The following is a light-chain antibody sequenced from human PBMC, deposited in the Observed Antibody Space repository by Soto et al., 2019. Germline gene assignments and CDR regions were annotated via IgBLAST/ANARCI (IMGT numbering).Light chain of an antibody. V-gene: IGKV3-20*01. CDR3: QQYGSSPLFT. CDR1: QSVSSSY. Sequence: EIVLTQSPGTLSLSPGERATLSCRASQSVSSSYLAWYQHKPGQAPRLLIYGASSRATGIPVRFSGSGSGTDFTLTISRLEPEDFAVYYCQQYGSSPLFTFGPGTKVDIK. J-gene: IGKJ3*01. CDR2: GAS.